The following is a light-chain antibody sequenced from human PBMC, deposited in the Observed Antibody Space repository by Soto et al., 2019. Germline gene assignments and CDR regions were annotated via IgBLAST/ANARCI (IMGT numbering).Light chain of an antibody. CDR3: SSYTSSSTFYV. J-gene: IGLJ1*01. V-gene: IGLV2-14*01. Sequence: QSVLTQPASVSGSPGQSITISCTGTSSDVGGYNYVSWYQQHPGKAPKLMIYDVSNRPSGVSNRFSGSKSGNTASLTISGLQAEYEADYYCSSYTSSSTFYVFVTGT. CDR1: SSDVGGYNY. CDR2: DVS.